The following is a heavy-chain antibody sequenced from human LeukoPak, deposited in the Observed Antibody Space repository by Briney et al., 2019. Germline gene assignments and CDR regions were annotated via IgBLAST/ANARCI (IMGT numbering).Heavy chain of an antibody. Sequence: PGGSLRLSCAASGFTFSSYAMHWVRQAPGKGLEWVAVISYDGSNKYYADSVKGRFTISRDNSKNTLYLQMNSLRAEDTAVYYCARDKGADTRDYWGQGTLSPSPQ. CDR1: GFTFSSYA. V-gene: IGHV3-30-3*01. J-gene: IGHJ4*02. CDR2: ISYDGSNK. D-gene: IGHD5-18*01. CDR3: ARDKGADTRDY.